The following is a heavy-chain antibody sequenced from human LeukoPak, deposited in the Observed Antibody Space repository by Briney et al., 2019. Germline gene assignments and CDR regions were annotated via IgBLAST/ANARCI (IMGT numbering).Heavy chain of an antibody. CDR3: ARLTTGTTVDY. V-gene: IGHV1-18*01. Sequence: ASVKVSCKASGYTFTSYGISWVRQAPGQGLEWMGWISAYNGNTNYAQKLQGRVTMTTDTSASTAYMELSSLNSEDTAVYYCARLTTGTTVDYWGQGTLVTVSS. CDR2: ISAYNGNT. J-gene: IGHJ4*02. CDR1: GYTFTSYG. D-gene: IGHD1-1*01.